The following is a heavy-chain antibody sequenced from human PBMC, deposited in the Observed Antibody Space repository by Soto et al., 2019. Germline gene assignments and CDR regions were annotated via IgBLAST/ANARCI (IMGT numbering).Heavy chain of an antibody. CDR3: TRDRSGYSWFDP. D-gene: IGHD3-3*01. J-gene: IGHJ5*02. CDR1: GGSISSGGYY. Sequence: QVQLQESGPGLVKPSQTLSLTCTVSGGSISSGGYYWSWIRQHPGKGLEWIGYIYYSGSTYYNPSLKSRVTISVDTSKNQFSLKLNSVTAADTAVYYCTRDRSGYSWFDPWGQGTLVTVSS. CDR2: IYYSGST. V-gene: IGHV4-31*03.